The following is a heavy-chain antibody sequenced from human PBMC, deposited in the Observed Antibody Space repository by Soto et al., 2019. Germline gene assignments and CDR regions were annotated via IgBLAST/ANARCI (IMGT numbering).Heavy chain of an antibody. CDR3: ARGCDIGKFYAFAS. V-gene: IGHV4-31*03. J-gene: IGHJ4*02. CDR1: GDSIMRDSHY. D-gene: IGHD2-15*01. CDR2: IYYSGTT. Sequence: QVQLQESGPGLVKPSQTLSLTCPVSGDSIMRDSHYWNWIRQHPGKGLERIGYIYYSGTTAYNPSLKTRVTISPGTSKNQFSLNLSCVTAADTAVYYCARGCDIGKFYAFASWGQGTQVTVSS.